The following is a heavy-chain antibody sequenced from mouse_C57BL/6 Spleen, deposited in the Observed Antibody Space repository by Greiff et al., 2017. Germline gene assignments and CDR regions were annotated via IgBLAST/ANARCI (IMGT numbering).Heavy chain of an antibody. CDR2: IYPGSGNT. CDR1: GYSFTSYY. V-gene: IGHV1-66*01. D-gene: IGHD2-3*01. CDR3: ADGYYEAWFAY. Sequence: VQLQQSGPELVKPGASVKISCKASGYSFTSYYIHWVKQRPGQGLEWIGWIYPGSGNTKYNEKFKGKATLTADTSSSTAYMQLSSLTAEDSGVDYCADGYYEAWFAYWGQGTLVTVSA. J-gene: IGHJ3*01.